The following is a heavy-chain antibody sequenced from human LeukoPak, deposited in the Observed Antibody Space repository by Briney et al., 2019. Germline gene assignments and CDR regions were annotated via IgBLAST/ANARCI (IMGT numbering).Heavy chain of an antibody. CDR3: ASGVHVDGSGSYYLDY. J-gene: IGHJ4*02. Sequence: ASVKVSCKASGYTFTSSDINWVRQATGRGLEWMGWMNPNSGNTGYAQKFKGRVTMTRKTSISTAYMELSSLRSEDTAVYYCASGVHVDGSGSYYLDYWGQGTLVTVSS. CDR2: MNPNSGNT. CDR1: GYTFTSSD. V-gene: IGHV1-8*01. D-gene: IGHD3-10*01.